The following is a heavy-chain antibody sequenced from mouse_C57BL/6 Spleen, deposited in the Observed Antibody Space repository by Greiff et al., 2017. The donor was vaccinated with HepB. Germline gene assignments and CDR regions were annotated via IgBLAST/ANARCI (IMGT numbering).Heavy chain of an antibody. CDR3: ARGYGNYEGFAY. D-gene: IGHD2-1*01. Sequence: VKLVESGPELVKPGASVKISCKASGYSFPSYYIHWVKQRPGQGLEWIGWIYPGSGNTKYNEKFKGKATLTADTSSSTAYMQLSSLTSEDSAVYYCARGYGNYEGFAYWGQGTLVTVSA. V-gene: IGHV1-66*01. CDR2: IYPGSGNT. CDR1: GYSFPSYY. J-gene: IGHJ3*01.